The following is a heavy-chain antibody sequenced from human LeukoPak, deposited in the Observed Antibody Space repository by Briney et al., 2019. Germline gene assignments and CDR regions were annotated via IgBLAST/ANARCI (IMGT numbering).Heavy chain of an antibody. J-gene: IGHJ5*02. D-gene: IGHD4-23*01. CDR1: GGSISSGGYY. Sequence: TSETLSLTCTVSGGSISSGGYYWSWIRQHPGKGLEWIGYIYYSGSTYYNPSLKSRVTISVDTSKNQFSLKLSSVTAADTAVYYCARGDYGGNGWFDPWGQGTLVTVSS. V-gene: IGHV4-31*03. CDR3: ARGDYGGNGWFDP. CDR2: IYYSGST.